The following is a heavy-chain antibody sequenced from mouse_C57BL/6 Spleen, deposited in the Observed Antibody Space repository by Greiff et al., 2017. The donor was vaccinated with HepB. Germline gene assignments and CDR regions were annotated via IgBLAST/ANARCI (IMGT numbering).Heavy chain of an antibody. Sequence: VQLQQSGPELVKPGASVKISCKASGYSFTSYYIRWVKQRPGQGLEWIGWIYPGSGNTKYNEKFKGKATLTADTSSSTAYMQLSSLTSEDSAVYYCARGTDSSFFDYGGQGTTLTVSS. J-gene: IGHJ2*01. CDR2: IYPGSGNT. CDR3: ARGTDSSFFDY. CDR1: GYSFTSYY. V-gene: IGHV1-66*01. D-gene: IGHD3-2*01.